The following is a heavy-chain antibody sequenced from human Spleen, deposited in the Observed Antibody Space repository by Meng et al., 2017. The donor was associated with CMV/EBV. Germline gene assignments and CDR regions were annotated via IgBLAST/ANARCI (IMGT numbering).Heavy chain of an antibody. CDR1: FTFSSYW. D-gene: IGHD3/OR15-3a*01. Sequence: FTFSSYWMSWVRQAPGKGLEWVANIKQDGSEKYYVDSVKGRFTISRDNAKNSLYLQMNSLRAEDTAVYYCARDQKYDFWSGSNWFDPWGQGTLVTVSS. J-gene: IGHJ5*02. CDR2: IKQDGSEK. V-gene: IGHV3-7*01. CDR3: ARDQKYDFWSGSNWFDP.